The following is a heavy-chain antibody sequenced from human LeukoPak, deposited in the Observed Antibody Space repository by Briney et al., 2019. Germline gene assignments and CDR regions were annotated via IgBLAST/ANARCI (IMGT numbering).Heavy chain of an antibody. CDR3: AREERFDY. Sequence: GGSLRLSCAASGFTFSSYSMNWVRQAPGKGLEWVAYITSSSSPIYYADSVKGRFTISRDNAKNSLYLQMNSLRAEDTAVYYCAREERFDYWGHGTLVTVSS. CDR1: GFTFSSYS. J-gene: IGHJ4*01. V-gene: IGHV3-48*04. CDR2: ITSSSSPI. D-gene: IGHD1-1*01.